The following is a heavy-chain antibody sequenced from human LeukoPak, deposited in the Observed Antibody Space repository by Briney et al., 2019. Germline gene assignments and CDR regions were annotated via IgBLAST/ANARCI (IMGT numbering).Heavy chain of an antibody. CDR2: IYYNGNT. D-gene: IGHD1-26*01. Sequence: SGTLSLTCSVSVGSINSYYWNWIRRPPGKGLEWIGYIYYNGNTNYSPSLKSRVTMSVDTSKNLFSLKVSSVTAADTAVYYCARGRSNYYGMDVWGQGTTVTVSS. V-gene: IGHV4-59*01. J-gene: IGHJ6*02. CDR1: VGSINSYY. CDR3: ARGRSNYYGMDV.